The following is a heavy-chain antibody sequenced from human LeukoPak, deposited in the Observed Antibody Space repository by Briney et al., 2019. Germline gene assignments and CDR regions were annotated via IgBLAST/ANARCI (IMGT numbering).Heavy chain of an antibody. CDR2: INHSGST. CDR1: GGSFSGYY. CDR3: ARVSSSWYEGTDAFDI. V-gene: IGHV4-34*01. D-gene: IGHD6-13*01. Sequence: PSETLSLTCAVYGGSFSGYYWSWIRQPPGKGLVWIGEINHSGSTNYNPSLKSRVTISVDTSKNQFSLKLSSVTAADTAVYYCARVSSSWYEGTDAFDIWGQGTMVTVSS. J-gene: IGHJ3*02.